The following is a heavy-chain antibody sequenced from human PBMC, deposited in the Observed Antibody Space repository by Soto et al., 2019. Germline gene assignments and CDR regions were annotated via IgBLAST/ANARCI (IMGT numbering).Heavy chain of an antibody. D-gene: IGHD6-19*01. V-gene: IGHV4-31*03. CDR2: IYYSGST. CDR1: GGSISSGGYY. J-gene: IGHJ4*02. Sequence: SETLSLTCTVSGGSISSGGYYWSWIRQHPGKGLEWIGYIYYSGSTYYNPSLKSRVTISVDTSKNQFSLKLSSVTAADTAVYYCASVLYSSGWSLFAYWGQGTLVTVSS. CDR3: ASVLYSSGWSLFAY.